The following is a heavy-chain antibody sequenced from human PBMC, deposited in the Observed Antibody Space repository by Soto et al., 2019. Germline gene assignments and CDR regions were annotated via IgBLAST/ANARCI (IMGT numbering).Heavy chain of an antibody. Sequence: QVQLVQSGAEVKKPGSSVKVSCKASGGTFSSYAISWVRQAPGQGLEWMGGIIPIFGTANYAQKFQGRVTITADESTSTAYRERRSLRSEDTAVYYCATLNIVVVPAAITNGMDVWGQGTTVTVSS. CDR3: ATLNIVVVPAAITNGMDV. D-gene: IGHD2-2*02. CDR2: IIPIFGTA. CDR1: GGTFSSYA. V-gene: IGHV1-69*01. J-gene: IGHJ6*02.